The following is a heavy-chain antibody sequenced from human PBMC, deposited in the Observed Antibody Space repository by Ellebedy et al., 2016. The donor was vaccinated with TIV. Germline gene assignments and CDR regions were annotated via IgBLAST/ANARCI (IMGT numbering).Heavy chain of an antibody. CDR1: GGSISSGGYY. CDR2: IYYSGST. Sequence: SETLSLTCTVSGGSISSGGYYWSWIRQHPGKGLEWIGYIYYSGSTYYNPSLKSRVTISVDTSKNQFSLKLSSVTAAATAVYYCAREGGMYYDFWSGYYRRDGYFDYWGQGTLVTVSS. V-gene: IGHV4-31*03. CDR3: AREGGMYYDFWSGYYRRDGYFDY. D-gene: IGHD3-3*01. J-gene: IGHJ4*02.